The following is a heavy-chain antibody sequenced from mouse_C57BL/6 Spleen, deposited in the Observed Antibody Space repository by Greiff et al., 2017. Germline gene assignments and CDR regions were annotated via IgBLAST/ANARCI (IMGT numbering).Heavy chain of an antibody. CDR2: IDPSDSYT. J-gene: IGHJ1*03. CDR3: ARRGNYVYFDV. CDR1: GYTFTSYW. V-gene: IGHV1-69*01. D-gene: IGHD2-1*01. Sequence: VQLQQPGAELVMPGASVKLSCKASGYTFTSYWMHWVKQRPGQGLEWIGEIDPSDSYTNYNQKFKVKSTLTVDKSSSTAYMQLSSLTAEDSAVYYCARRGNYVYFDVWGTGTTVTVSS.